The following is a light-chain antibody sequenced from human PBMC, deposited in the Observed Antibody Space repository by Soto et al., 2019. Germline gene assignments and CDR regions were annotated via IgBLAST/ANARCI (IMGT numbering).Light chain of an antibody. CDR2: DAS. CDR3: QQYNSYSPLT. J-gene: IGKJ4*01. Sequence: IHWPQSPSSLSASVGDRVTITCRASQDISSALAWYQQKPGKAPKLLMNDASSLESGVPSRFSGSGSGADFTLTISSLQPDDYATYYCQQYNSYSPLTFGGGTKVDIK. CDR1: QDISSA. V-gene: IGKV1-13*02.